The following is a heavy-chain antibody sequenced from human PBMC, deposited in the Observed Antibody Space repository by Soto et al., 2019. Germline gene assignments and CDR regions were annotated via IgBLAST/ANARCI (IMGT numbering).Heavy chain of an antibody. D-gene: IGHD3-9*01. CDR2: IIPMFGTT. CDR3: AIGIGLLYFDWPFEY. CDR1: GGPFTNYT. Sequence: QVQLVQSGAEVKKPGSSVKVSCKASGGPFTNYTISWVRQAPGQGLEWMGGIIPMFGTTNHEQKFQGRVTIHANKSTTTAHMELSSLRSEDTAVYYCAIGIGLLYFDWPFEYWGQGTLVTVSS. V-gene: IGHV1-69*06. J-gene: IGHJ4*02.